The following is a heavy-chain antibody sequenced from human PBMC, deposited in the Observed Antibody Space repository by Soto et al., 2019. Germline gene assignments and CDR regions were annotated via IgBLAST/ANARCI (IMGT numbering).Heavy chain of an antibody. D-gene: IGHD2-2*02. J-gene: IGHJ6*02. CDR1: GFTFSSYA. CDR3: AKDLRYCSSTSCYTHYGMDV. Sequence: EVQLLESGGGLVQPGGSLRLSCAASGFTFSSYAMSWVRQAPGKGLEWVSAISGSGGSTYYADFVKGRFTISRDNSKNTLYLQMNSLRAEDTAVYYCAKDLRYCSSTSCYTHYGMDVWGQGTTVTVSS. CDR2: ISGSGGST. V-gene: IGHV3-23*01.